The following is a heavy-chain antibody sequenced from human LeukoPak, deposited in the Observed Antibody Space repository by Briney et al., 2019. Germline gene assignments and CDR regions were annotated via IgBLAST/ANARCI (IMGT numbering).Heavy chain of an antibody. D-gene: IGHD6-19*01. V-gene: IGHV3-74*01. Sequence: PGGSLRLSCAASGFTFSSYWMHWVRQVPGKGLVWIARINSDGYSISYADSVKGRFTISRDNTKSTLYLQMNSLRAEDTAVYYCARAVAVAGTDYWGQGILVTVSS. J-gene: IGHJ4*02. CDR3: ARAVAVAGTDY. CDR2: INSDGYSI. CDR1: GFTFSSYW.